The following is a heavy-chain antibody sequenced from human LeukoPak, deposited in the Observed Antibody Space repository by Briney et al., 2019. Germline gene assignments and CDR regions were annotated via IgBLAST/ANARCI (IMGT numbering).Heavy chain of an antibody. Sequence: SETLSLTCTVSGGSISSYYWSWIRQPPGKGLEWIGYIYYGGSTNYNPSLKSRVTISVDTSKNQFSLKLCSVTAADTAVYYCARDRRSGYPYFDYWGQGTLVTVSS. J-gene: IGHJ4*02. D-gene: IGHD3-3*01. CDR3: ARDRRSGYPYFDY. CDR2: IYYGGST. CDR1: GGSISSYY. V-gene: IGHV4-59*01.